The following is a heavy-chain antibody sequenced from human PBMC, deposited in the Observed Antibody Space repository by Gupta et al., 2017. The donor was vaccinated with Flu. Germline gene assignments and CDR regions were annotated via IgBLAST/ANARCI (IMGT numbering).Heavy chain of an antibody. D-gene: IGHD5-18*01. V-gene: IGHV5-51*01. CDR3: ARVIATIKIWADYHGMDV. CDR2: IHPADSAT. J-gene: IGHJ6*02. Sequence: EVQLVQSGAEVKKPGESLTISCKGSGYSFSNYWIGWVRHMPGKGLEWMGIIHPADSATRYSPYFQGQVNISGDKSTSTAYLQWNSLKASDTAMYYCARVIATIKIWADYHGMDVWGQGTTVTVSS. CDR1: GYSFSNYW.